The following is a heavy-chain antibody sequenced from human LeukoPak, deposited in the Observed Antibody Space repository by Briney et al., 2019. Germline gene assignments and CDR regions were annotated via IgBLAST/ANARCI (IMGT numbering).Heavy chain of an antibody. CDR2: ISAYNGNT. J-gene: IGHJ4*02. CDR1: GYTFTSYG. V-gene: IGHV1-18*01. CDR3: ARETPRRDGYNYGSGVDY. D-gene: IGHD5-24*01. Sequence: ASVKVSCKASGYTFTSYGISWVRQAPGQGLEWMGWISAYNGNTNYAQKLQGRVTMTTDTSTSTAYMELRSLRSDDTAVYYCARETPRRDGYNYGSGVDYWGQGTLATVSS.